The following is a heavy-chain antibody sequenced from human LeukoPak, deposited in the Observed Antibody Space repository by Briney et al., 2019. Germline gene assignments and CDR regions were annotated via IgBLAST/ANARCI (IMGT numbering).Heavy chain of an antibody. CDR1: GVTISDAW. CDR3: TTGGHYFGS. Sequence: GGSLRLSCVASGVTISDAWMSWVRQAPGKGLEWVGRIKSKSDGGTTDYAAPVTDRFIISRDDSKNTLFLQMDSLEADDTAVYYCTTGGHYFGSWGQGTLVIVSS. CDR2: IKSKSDGGTT. V-gene: IGHV3-15*01. J-gene: IGHJ4*02. D-gene: IGHD3-10*01.